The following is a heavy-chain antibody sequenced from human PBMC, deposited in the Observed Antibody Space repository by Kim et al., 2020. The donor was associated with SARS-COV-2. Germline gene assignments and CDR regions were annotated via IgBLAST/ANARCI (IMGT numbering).Heavy chain of an antibody. CDR2: INHSGST. J-gene: IGHJ6*03. Sequence: SETLSLTCAVYGGSFSGYYWSWIRQPPGKGLEWIGEINHSGSTNYNPSLKSRVTISVDTSKNQFSLKLSSVTAADTAVYYCARGKGFVVVPRGKIDYYYMDVWGKGTTVTVSS. CDR3: ARGKGFVVVPRGKIDYYYMDV. D-gene: IGHD2-2*01. V-gene: IGHV4-34*01. CDR1: GGSFSGYY.